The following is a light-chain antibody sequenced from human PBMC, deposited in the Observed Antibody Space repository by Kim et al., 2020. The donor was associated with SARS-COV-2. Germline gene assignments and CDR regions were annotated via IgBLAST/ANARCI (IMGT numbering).Light chain of an antibody. CDR3: QQYDNLPSLT. Sequence: TVGDRVTITCQASQDIRHYLNWYQQKPGKAPKLLIYDTSHLESGVPSRFSGSGSGTDFTFTISSLQPEDIASYYCQQYDNLPSLTFGGGTKVDIK. V-gene: IGKV1-33*01. CDR2: DTS. J-gene: IGKJ4*01. CDR1: QDIRHY.